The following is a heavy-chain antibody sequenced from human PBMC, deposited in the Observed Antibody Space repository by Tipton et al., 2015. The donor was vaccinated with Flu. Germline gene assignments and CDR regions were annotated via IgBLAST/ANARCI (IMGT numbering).Heavy chain of an antibody. CDR3: AKDLARFNFWSGDMWGLDAFDV. CDR1: GFSFEDYA. J-gene: IGHJ3*01. CDR2: ITWNSGTI. Sequence: SLRLSCAASGFSFEDYAMNWVRQAPGKGLEWVSGITWNSGTIGYADSVKGRFTISRDNAKNSLYLQMNSLRAEDTALYYCAKDLARFNFWSGDMWGLDAFDVWGQGTVVTVSS. V-gene: IGHV3-9*01. D-gene: IGHD3-3*01.